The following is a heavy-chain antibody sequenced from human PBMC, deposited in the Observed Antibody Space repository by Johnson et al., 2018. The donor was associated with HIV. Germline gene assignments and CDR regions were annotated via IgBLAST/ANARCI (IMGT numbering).Heavy chain of an antibody. V-gene: IGHV3-30*02. J-gene: IGHJ3*02. CDR3: ARYCRWGSGYSVWKKSEAFDI. Sequence: QVQLVESGGGLIQPGGSLRLSCAASGFTVSSNYMSWVRQAPGKGLEWVSFIRYDGSNKYYADSVKGRFTISRDNSKNTLYLQLNSLRAEDTAGYYCARYCRWGSGYSVWKKSEAFDIWGEGTMGTVSS. D-gene: IGHD2-15*01. CDR1: GFTVSSNY. CDR2: IRYDGSNK.